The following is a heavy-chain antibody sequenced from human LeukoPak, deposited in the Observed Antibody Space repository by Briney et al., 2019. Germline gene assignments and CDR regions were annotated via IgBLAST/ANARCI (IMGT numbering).Heavy chain of an antibody. Sequence: GGSLRLSCAASGFTFSSYAMSWVRQAPGKGLEWVSVICGGGGDTYYADSVKGRFTISRDNSKNALYLQMNSLRAEDTAVYYCAKGGGDSCYSVNDYRGQGTLVTVSS. V-gene: IGHV3-23*01. CDR2: ICGGGGDT. CDR1: GFTFSSYA. CDR3: AKGGGDSCYSVNDY. J-gene: IGHJ4*02. D-gene: IGHD2-15*01.